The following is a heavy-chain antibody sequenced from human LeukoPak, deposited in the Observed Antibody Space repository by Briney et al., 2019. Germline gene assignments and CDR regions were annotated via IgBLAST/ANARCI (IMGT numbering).Heavy chain of an antibody. V-gene: IGHV3-30*02. J-gene: IGHJ4*02. Sequence: GGSLRLSCAASVFTFSTYGFHWVRQAPGKGLEWVAFIPSDGSDNYYASSVKGRFIISRDNSKNTLYLQMNSLRSEDTAVYYCAKGLGDYDDFRLGYWGQGTLVTVSS. CDR3: AKGLGDYDDFRLGY. CDR2: IPSDGSDN. D-gene: IGHD4-17*01. CDR1: VFTFSTYG.